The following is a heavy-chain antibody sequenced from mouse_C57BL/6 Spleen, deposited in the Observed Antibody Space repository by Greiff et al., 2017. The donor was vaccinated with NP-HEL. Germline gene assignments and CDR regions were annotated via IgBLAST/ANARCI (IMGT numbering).Heavy chain of an antibody. CDR2: ISSGSSTI. CDR1: GFTFSDYG. CDR3: ARGGVPYAMDY. Sequence: EVKLMESGGGLVKPGGSLKLSCAASGFTFSDYGMHWVRQAPEKGLEWVAYISSGSSTIYYADTVKGRFTISRDNAKNTLFLQMTSLRSEETAMCYCARGGVPYAMDYWGQGTSVTVSS. J-gene: IGHJ4*01. V-gene: IGHV5-17*01.